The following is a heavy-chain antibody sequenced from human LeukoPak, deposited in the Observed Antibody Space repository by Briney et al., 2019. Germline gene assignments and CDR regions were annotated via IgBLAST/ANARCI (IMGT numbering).Heavy chain of an antibody. CDR3: ARGVYSYGELDY. CDR1: GVTFSSYS. J-gene: IGHJ4*02. Sequence: GGSLRLSCAASGVTFSSYSMNWVRQAPGKGLEWVSSISSSSSYIYYADSVKGRFTISRDNAKNSLYLQMNSLRAEDTAVYYCARGVYSYGELDYWGQGTLVTVSS. V-gene: IGHV3-21*01. D-gene: IGHD5-18*01. CDR2: ISSSSSYI.